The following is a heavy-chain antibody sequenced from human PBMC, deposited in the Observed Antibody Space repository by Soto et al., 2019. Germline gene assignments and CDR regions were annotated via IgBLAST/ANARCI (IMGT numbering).Heavy chain of an antibody. J-gene: IGHJ4*02. V-gene: IGHV3-21*01. Sequence: PGWSLRLSCASSGFTFISYSMNWVRQAPGKGLEWVSSISSSSSYIYYADSVEGRFTISRDNAKNSLYLQMNSLRAEDTAVYYCARGTRRDGYNYVYYWGQGTLVTVSS. D-gene: IGHD5-12*01. CDR1: GFTFISYS. CDR3: ARGTRRDGYNYVYY. CDR2: ISSSSSYI.